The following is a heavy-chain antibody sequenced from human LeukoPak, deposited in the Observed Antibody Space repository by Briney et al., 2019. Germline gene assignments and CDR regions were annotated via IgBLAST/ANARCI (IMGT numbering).Heavy chain of an antibody. CDR3: ARAGGNYYDSSGPYFDY. Sequence: GGSLRLSCAASGFTFSSYSMNWVRQAPGKGLEWVSYISSSSSTIYYADSVKGRFTISRDNAKNSLYLQMNSLRAEDTAVYYCARAGGNYYDSSGPYFDYWGQGTLVTVSS. D-gene: IGHD3-22*01. J-gene: IGHJ4*02. CDR1: GFTFSSYS. V-gene: IGHV3-48*04. CDR2: ISSSSSTI.